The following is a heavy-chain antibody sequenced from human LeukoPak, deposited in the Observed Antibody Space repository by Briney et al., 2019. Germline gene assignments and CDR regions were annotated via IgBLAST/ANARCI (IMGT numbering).Heavy chain of an antibody. CDR2: IKEDGSQK. V-gene: IGHV3-7*01. J-gene: IGHJ4*02. CDR3: VRDCYGSGSYYSYFDY. Sequence: GGSLRLSCAASGFTFRDYWMSWVRQAPGKGLEWVAIIKEDGSQKYYVDSVKGRFTLSRDNTKNSLTLQLNSLRAEDTALYYCVRDCYGSGSYYSYFDYWGQGTLVTVSS. D-gene: IGHD3-10*01. CDR1: GFTFRDYW.